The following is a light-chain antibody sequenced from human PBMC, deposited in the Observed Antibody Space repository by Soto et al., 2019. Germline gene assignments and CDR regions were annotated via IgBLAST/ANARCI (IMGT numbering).Light chain of an antibody. CDR3: QQYNHHPLT. Sequence: DVRMTQSPSSLSASVGDSVTISCRASEDIAGYLAWFQQKPGKAPRSLIFSASTLHSGVPSRFSGSASWTDFTLTITNLQPEDFSTYYCQQYNHHPLTVGGGTKVEIK. CDR1: EDIAGY. CDR2: SAS. V-gene: IGKV1-16*01. J-gene: IGKJ4*01.